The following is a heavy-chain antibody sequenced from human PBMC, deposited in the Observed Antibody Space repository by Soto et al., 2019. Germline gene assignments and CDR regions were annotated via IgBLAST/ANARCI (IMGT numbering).Heavy chain of an antibody. V-gene: IGHV3-33*01. J-gene: IGHJ6*02. Sequence: QVQLVESGGGVVQPGRSLRLSCAASGFTFSSYGMHWVRQAPGKGLEWVAVIWYDGSNKYYADSVKGRFTISRDNSKNTLYLQMNSLRAEDTAVYYCARDPETTSNAKYGMDVWGQGTTVTVSS. CDR2: IWYDGSNK. D-gene: IGHD1-1*01. CDR3: ARDPETTSNAKYGMDV. CDR1: GFTFSSYG.